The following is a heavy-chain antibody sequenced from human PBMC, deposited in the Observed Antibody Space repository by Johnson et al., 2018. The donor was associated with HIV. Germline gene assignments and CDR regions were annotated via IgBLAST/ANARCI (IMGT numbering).Heavy chain of an antibody. D-gene: IGHD1-26*01. CDR3: AREGVGTTCPFEI. Sequence: EVQLVESGGGLVQPGGSLRLSCVASGFMFSDYWMTWVRQAPGKGLEWVANIKQDGSEKYYLDSVKGRFTISRDNAKSSLYLQMNSLRAEDTAMYYCAREGVGTTCPFEIWGQGTRVTVSS. CDR1: GFMFSDYW. V-gene: IGHV3-7*05. J-gene: IGHJ3*02. CDR2: IKQDGSEK.